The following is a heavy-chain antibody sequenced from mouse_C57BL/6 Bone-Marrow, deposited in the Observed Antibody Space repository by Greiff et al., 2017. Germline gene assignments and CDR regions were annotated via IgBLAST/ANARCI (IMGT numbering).Heavy chain of an antibody. CDR2: IDPEDGDT. V-gene: IGHV14-1*01. Sequence: EVQGVESGAELVRPGASVKLSCTASGFNIKDYYMHWVKQRPEQGLEWIGRIDPEDGDTEYAPKFQGKATMTADTSSNTAYLQLSSLTSEDTAVYYGTVYYYGSSPYYFDYWGQGTTLTVSS. CDR1: GFNIKDYY. J-gene: IGHJ2*01. D-gene: IGHD1-1*01. CDR3: TVYYYGSSPYYFDY.